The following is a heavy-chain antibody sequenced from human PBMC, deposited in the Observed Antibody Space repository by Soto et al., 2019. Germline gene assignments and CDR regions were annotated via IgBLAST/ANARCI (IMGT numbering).Heavy chain of an antibody. J-gene: IGHJ6*02. D-gene: IGHD1-26*01. Sequence: ASVKVSCKACGCTFTSYYMHWVRQAPGQGLEWMGIINPSGGSTSYAQKFQGRVTMTRDTSTSTVYMELSSLRSEDTAVYYCAREAIVGATNYYYGMDVWGQGTTVTVSS. V-gene: IGHV1-46*01. CDR1: GCTFTSYY. CDR3: AREAIVGATNYYYGMDV. CDR2: INPSGGST.